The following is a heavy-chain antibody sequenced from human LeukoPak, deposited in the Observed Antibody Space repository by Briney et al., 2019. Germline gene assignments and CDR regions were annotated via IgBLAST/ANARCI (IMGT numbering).Heavy chain of an antibody. CDR1: GFTFSNYA. D-gene: IGHD2-2*01. J-gene: IGHJ4*02. V-gene: IGHV3-23*01. CDR2: ISYGDRRT. CDR3: ARGGPRRSSTNCGGEMEY. Sequence: GGSLRLSCAASGFTFSNYAMNWVRLAPGKGLEWVSVISYGDRRTYYADSVKGRFTISRDNSKNTQYLQMNSLRPKGTAVYFFARGGPRRSSTNCGGEMEYWGGETMLTVAS.